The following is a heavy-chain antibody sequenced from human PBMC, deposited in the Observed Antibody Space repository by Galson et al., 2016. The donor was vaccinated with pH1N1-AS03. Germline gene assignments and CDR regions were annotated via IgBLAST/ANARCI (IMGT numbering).Heavy chain of an antibody. CDR1: GFIFSNDW. V-gene: IGHV3-74*01. CDR2: ITSDGSSI. J-gene: IGHJ6*02. CDR3: ARAMYTSGWYGMDV. Sequence: SLRLSCAASGFIFSNDWMHWVRQVPGKGLEWVSRITSDGSSISYADAVKGRFTTSRDNAKNTLYLQMNSLRAEDTAVYYCARAMYTSGWYGMDVWGQGTTVTVSS. D-gene: IGHD6-19*01.